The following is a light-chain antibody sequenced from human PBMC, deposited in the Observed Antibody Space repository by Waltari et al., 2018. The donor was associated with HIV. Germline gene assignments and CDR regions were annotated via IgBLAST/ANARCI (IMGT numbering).Light chain of an antibody. CDR3: QSYDSSLSVV. J-gene: IGLJ2*01. V-gene: IGLV1-40*01. CDR2: GNT. Sequence: QSVLTQPPSVSGAPGQRVPISCTGRSSTIGAGYDLHWYQQLPGTSPRPLIYGNTNRPSGVPDRFSGSKSGTSVSLAITGLQAEDEADYYCQSYDSSLSVVFGGGTKLTVL. CDR1: SSTIGAGYD.